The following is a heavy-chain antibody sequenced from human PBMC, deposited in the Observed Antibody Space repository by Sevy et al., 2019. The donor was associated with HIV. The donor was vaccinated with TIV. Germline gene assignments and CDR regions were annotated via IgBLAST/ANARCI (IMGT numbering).Heavy chain of an antibody. CDR3: AEVSPSYYYGVGA. Sequence: SETLSLTCAVSGDSVSSGYWSWIRQPPGKELEWIGYFYYSGRTNYNPSLKSRVTISVDTSKNQFSLKLTSVTAADTAVYYCAEVSPSYYYGVGAWGQGTTVTVSS. CDR2: FYYSGRT. V-gene: IGHV4-59*02. CDR1: GDSVSSGY. J-gene: IGHJ6*02.